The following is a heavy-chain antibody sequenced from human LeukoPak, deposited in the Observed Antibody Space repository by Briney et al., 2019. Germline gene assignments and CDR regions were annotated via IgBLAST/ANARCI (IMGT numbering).Heavy chain of an antibody. CDR3: ARDLLDFYCSGGSCYLNNWFDP. CDR1: GFTFDDYG. J-gene: IGHJ5*02. CDR2: INWNSGST. D-gene: IGHD2-15*01. V-gene: IGHV3-20*04. Sequence: RAGGSLRLSCAASGFTFDDYGMSWVRQAPGKGLEWVSGINWNSGSTGYADSVKGRFTISRDNAKNSLYLQMNSLRAEDTALYYCARDLLDFYCSGGSCYLNNWFDPWGQGTLVTVSS.